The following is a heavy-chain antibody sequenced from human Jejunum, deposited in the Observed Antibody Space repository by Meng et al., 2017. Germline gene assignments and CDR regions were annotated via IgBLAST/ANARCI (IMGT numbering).Heavy chain of an antibody. CDR1: GFTFRSFA. V-gene: IGHV3-30*01. CDR3: VYGPDY. CDR2: ISYDGSNN. J-gene: IGHJ4*02. D-gene: IGHD2/OR15-2a*01. Sequence: QVELVESGGGVGQPGRSLGLSCTASGFTFRSFAMQWVRQAPGKGLEWVAVISYDGSNNYYADSVMGRFTISRDNSKNTLYLEMNSLRPEDTAVYYCVYGPDYWGQGTLVTVSS.